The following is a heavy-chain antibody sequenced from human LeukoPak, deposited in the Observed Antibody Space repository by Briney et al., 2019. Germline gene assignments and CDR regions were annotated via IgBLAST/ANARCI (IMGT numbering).Heavy chain of an antibody. D-gene: IGHD6-13*01. CDR1: GFTFSDYY. Sequence: GGSPRLSCAASGFTFSDYYMSWIRQAPGKGLEGISHISGSSSYTNYADSVKGRFTISRDNAKNSLYLQMNSLRVEDTAVYYCARDNQQLGRFDPWGQGTQVTVSS. CDR2: ISGSSSYT. CDR3: ARDNQQLGRFDP. J-gene: IGHJ5*02. V-gene: IGHV3-11*05.